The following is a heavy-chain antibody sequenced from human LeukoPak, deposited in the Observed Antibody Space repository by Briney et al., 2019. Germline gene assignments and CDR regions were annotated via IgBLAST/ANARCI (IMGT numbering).Heavy chain of an antibody. V-gene: IGHV3-7*01. Sequence: PGESLRLSCAASGFTFSSYSMNWVRQAPGKGLEWVANIKQDGSEKYYVDSVKGRFTISRDNAKNSLYLQMNSLRAEDTAVYYCARGGQQLVLQRFDPWGQGTLVTVSS. J-gene: IGHJ5*02. D-gene: IGHD6-13*01. CDR3: ARGGQQLVLQRFDP. CDR1: GFTFSSYS. CDR2: IKQDGSEK.